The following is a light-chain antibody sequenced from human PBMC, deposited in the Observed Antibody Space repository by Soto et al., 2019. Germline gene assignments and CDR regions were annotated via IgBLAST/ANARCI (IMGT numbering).Light chain of an antibody. CDR1: QRGSNSY. CDR3: QQYERPPLA. V-gene: IGKV3-20*01. J-gene: IGKJ2*01. Sequence: EIVLTQSPGTLSLSPGDRATLSCRASQRGSNSYLAWYQQKPGQAPRLLSYDASTRAAGVPDRVTGGGSGTDFTLTISALEPEDVALYFCQQYERPPLAFGQGTRLEI. CDR2: DAS.